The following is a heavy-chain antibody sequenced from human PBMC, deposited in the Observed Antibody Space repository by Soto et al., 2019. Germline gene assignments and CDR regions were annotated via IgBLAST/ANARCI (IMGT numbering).Heavy chain of an antibody. V-gene: IGHV4-30-4*01. CDR2: IYDSGSS. CDR1: GASISSGDYF. CDR3: AREKGYISGPKNFDY. D-gene: IGHD5-12*01. J-gene: IGHJ4*02. Sequence: SETLSLTCTVSGASISSGDYFWSWIRQSPGKGLQWIGYIYDSGSSYYNPSLKSRVTMSVDTSKNQFSLKLSSVTAADAAVYYCAREKGYISGPKNFDYWGQGTLVT.